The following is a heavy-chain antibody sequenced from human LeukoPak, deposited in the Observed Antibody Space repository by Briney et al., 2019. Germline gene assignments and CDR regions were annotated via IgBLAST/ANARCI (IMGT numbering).Heavy chain of an antibody. Sequence: PSQTLSLTCAVSGGSISSGGYSWSWIRQPPGKGLEWTGYIYHSGSTYYNPSLKSRVTISVDRSKNQFSLKLSSVTAADTAVYYCARGYCSGGSCYFAPYYYGMDVWGKGTTVTVSS. CDR2: IYHSGST. D-gene: IGHD2-15*01. V-gene: IGHV4-30-2*01. CDR3: ARGYCSGGSCYFAPYYYGMDV. CDR1: GGSISSGGYS. J-gene: IGHJ6*04.